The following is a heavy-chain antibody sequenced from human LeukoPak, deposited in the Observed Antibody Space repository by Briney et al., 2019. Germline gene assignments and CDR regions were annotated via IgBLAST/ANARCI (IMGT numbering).Heavy chain of an antibody. V-gene: IGHV1-18*01. CDR1: SYTFTSYG. CDR2: ISAYNGNT. J-gene: IGHJ6*02. CDR3: ARERYYDILTGYYYCYGMDV. Sequence: ASVKVSCKASSYTFTSYGISWVRQAPGQGLEWMGWISAYNGNTNYAQKLQGRVTMTTDTSTSTAYMELRSLRSDDTAVYYCARERYYDILTGYYYCYGMDVWGQGTTVTVSS. D-gene: IGHD3-9*01.